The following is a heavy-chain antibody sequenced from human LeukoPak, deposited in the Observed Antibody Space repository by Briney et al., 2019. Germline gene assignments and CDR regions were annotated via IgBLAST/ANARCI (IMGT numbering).Heavy chain of an antibody. D-gene: IGHD6-6*01. V-gene: IGHV3-15*01. CDR1: GFTFSNYA. Sequence: GGSLTLSCAASGFTFSNYAMNWVRQAPGKGLEWVGRIKSKTDGGTTDYAAPVKGRFTISRDDSKNTLYLQMNSLKTEDTAVYFCTTEYSSSAPFGSWGQGTLVTVSS. CDR2: IKSKTDGGTT. J-gene: IGHJ4*02. CDR3: TTEYSSSAPFGS.